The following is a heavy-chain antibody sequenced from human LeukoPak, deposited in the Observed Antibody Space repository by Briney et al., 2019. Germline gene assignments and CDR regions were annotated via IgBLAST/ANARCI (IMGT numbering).Heavy chain of an antibody. V-gene: IGHV3-48*04. J-gene: IGHJ6*03. CDR3: AREGDYSNYFGPFPHYYCYMDV. Sequence: GGSLRLSCAASGFTFSSYSMNWVRQAPGKGLEWVSYISSSSSTIYYADSVKGRFTISRDNAKNSLYLQMNSLRAEDTAVYYCAREGDYSNYFGPFPHYYCYMDVWGKGTTVTVSS. CDR1: GFTFSSYS. D-gene: IGHD4-11*01. CDR2: ISSSSSTI.